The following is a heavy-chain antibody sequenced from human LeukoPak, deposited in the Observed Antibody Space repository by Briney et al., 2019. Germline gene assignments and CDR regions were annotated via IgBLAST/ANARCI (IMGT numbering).Heavy chain of an antibody. D-gene: IGHD6-13*01. Sequence: PSATLSLTWAVYGGSFSGCYWSWISQPPGKGLEWIGEINHSGSTNYNPSLKSRVTISVDTSKNQFSLKLSSVTAADTAVYCCARGLSSSWVTDYWGQGTLVTVSS. J-gene: IGHJ4*02. CDR1: GGSFSGCY. CDR3: ARGLSSSWVTDY. CDR2: INHSGST. V-gene: IGHV4-34*01.